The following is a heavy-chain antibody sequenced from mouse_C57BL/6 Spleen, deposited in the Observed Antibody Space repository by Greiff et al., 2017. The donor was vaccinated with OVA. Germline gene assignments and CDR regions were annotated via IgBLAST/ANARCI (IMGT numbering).Heavy chain of an antibody. J-gene: IGHJ2*01. V-gene: IGHV1-81*01. Sequence: QVQLKESGAELARPGASVKLSCKASGYTFTSYGISWVKQRTGQGLEWIGEIYPRSGNTYYNEKFKGKATLTADKSSSTAYMELRSLTSEDSAVYFCARGGAVGGLYCFDYWGQGTTLTVSS. D-gene: IGHD1-1*01. CDR3: ARGGAVGGLYCFDY. CDR2: IYPRSGNT. CDR1: GYTFTSYG.